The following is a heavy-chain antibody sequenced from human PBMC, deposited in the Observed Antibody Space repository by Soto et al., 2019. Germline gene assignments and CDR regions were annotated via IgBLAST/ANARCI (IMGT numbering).Heavy chain of an antibody. J-gene: IGHJ4*02. Sequence: PSETLSLTCTFSYGSISVSNVFWGWVRQPPGEGLEWIGNIDYSGTAYFNPSLGTRVTFPVDTSKNQFSLTLYSVTAADTAVYYCARTTGRHLDFWGQGILVTVS. CDR3: ARTTGRHLDF. CDR1: YGSISVSNVF. V-gene: IGHV4-39*01. CDR2: IDYSGTA. D-gene: IGHD4-4*01.